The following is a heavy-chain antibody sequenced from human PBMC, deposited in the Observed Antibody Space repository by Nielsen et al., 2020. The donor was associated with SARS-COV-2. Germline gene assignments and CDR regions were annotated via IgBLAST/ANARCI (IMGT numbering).Heavy chain of an antibody. CDR3: ARDGADFSGKSGIDY. J-gene: IGHJ4*02. CDR1: GFIFTTAT. CDR2: VDVGSGNT. Sequence: SVKVSCKASGFIFTTATVQWVRQARGQRLEWIGWVDVGSGNTNYAQKIQDRVSMTRDTSTSTVYLELSSLRSEDTAVYYCARDGADFSGKSGIDYWGRGTLVTVSS. V-gene: IGHV1-58*01. D-gene: IGHD6-19*01.